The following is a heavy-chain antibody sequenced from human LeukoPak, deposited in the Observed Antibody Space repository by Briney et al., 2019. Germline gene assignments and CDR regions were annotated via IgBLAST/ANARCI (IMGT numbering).Heavy chain of an antibody. V-gene: IGHV3-23*01. J-gene: IGHJ4*02. CDR2: FGGSGGST. D-gene: IGHD2-15*01. CDR1: GFTFSGYA. CDR3: AKSTNSCSGGSCYSGFDY. Sequence: GGSLRLSCEASGFTFSGYAMSWVRQAPGKGLEWVSTFGGSGGSTYYADSVKGRFTISRDNSRNTLYLQMNSLRAEDTAIYYCAKSTNSCSGGSCYSGFDYWGQGTLVTASS.